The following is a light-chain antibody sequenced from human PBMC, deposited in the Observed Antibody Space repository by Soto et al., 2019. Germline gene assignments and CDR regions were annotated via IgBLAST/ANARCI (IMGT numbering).Light chain of an antibody. V-gene: IGKV1-13*02. CDR1: QGISSA. J-gene: IGKJ4*01. CDR3: QQRSNWPLT. CDR2: DAS. Sequence: IQMTQSPSSLSPSVVDRVTITCRASQGISSALAWYQQKPGKAPKLLIYDASSLESGVPSRFSGSGSGTDFTLTISSLEPEDFAVYYCQQRSNWPLTFGGGTKVDIK.